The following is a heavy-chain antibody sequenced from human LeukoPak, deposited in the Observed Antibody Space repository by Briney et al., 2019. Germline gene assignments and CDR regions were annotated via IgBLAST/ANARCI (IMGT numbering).Heavy chain of an antibody. CDR3: ARRPRGVPFDY. Sequence: SETLSLTCTVSDGSISSSSYYWGWIRQPPGKGLEWIGSTYYSGSTYSNPSFKSRVTISVDTSKNQFSLKLSSVTAADTAVYYCARRPRGVPFDYWGQGTLVTVSS. J-gene: IGHJ4*02. D-gene: IGHD3-10*01. CDR1: DGSISSSSYY. CDR2: TYYSGST. V-gene: IGHV4-39*01.